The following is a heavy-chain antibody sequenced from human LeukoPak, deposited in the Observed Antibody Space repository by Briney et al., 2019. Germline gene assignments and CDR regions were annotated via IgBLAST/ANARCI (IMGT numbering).Heavy chain of an antibody. CDR2: ISSSGEIT. D-gene: IGHD3-22*01. J-gene: IGHJ5*01. CDR3: AKDRPNYYVNNGHYYRLNGDS. V-gene: IGHV3-23*01. CDR1: GFTFSTYA. Sequence: GASLRLSCAASGFTFSTYAMSWVRQTPGKGLEWVSSISSSGEITFYADSVKGRFTISRDNSKNRLYLQMDSLRAEDTALYYCAKDRPNYYVNNGHYYRLNGDSWGQGTLVTVSS.